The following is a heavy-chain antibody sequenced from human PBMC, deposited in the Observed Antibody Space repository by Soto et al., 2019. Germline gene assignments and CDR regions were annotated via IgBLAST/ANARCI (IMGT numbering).Heavy chain of an antibody. J-gene: IGHJ6*02. Sequence: ASVEVSCKESGGTFGSSASRWVRQDPGQGLEWMGGIIPIFGTANYAQKFQGRVTITADESTSTAYMELSSLRSEDTAVYYCARPLYGDPGEYYYYYGMDVWGQGTTVTVSS. D-gene: IGHD4-17*01. CDR3: ARPLYGDPGEYYYYYGMDV. CDR2: IIPIFGTA. V-gene: IGHV1-69*13. CDR1: GGTFGSSA.